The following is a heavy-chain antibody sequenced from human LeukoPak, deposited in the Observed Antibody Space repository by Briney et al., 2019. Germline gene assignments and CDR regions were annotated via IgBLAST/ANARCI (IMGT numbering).Heavy chain of an antibody. Sequence: SETLSLTCTVSGGSISSYYWSWIRQPPGKGLEWIGYIYYSGSTNYNPSLKSRVTMSVDTSKNQFSLKLSSVTAADTAVYYCARGGSKAAGTFDYWGQGTLVTVSS. CDR2: IYYSGST. J-gene: IGHJ4*02. V-gene: IGHV4-59*12. CDR3: ARGGSKAAGTFDY. CDR1: GGSISSYY. D-gene: IGHD1-1*01.